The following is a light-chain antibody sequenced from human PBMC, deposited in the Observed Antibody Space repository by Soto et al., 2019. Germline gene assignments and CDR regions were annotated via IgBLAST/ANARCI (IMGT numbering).Light chain of an antibody. V-gene: IGLV2-14*01. Sequence: QSALTQPASVSGSPGQSITISCTGTSSDVGGYDYVSWYQQHPGKDPKLMIYEVSYRPSGGSNRFSGSKSGDTASLTISGLQAEDEADYYCSSYTSGSTLYVFGTGTKLTVL. J-gene: IGLJ1*01. CDR2: EVS. CDR3: SSYTSGSTLYV. CDR1: SSDVGGYDY.